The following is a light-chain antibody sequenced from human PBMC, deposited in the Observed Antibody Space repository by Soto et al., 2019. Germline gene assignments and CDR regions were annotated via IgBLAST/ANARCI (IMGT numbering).Light chain of an antibody. J-gene: IGLJ2*01. CDR1: ISDVGGYNY. CDR3: SSYTSSSTSVV. Sequence: QSVLTQPASVSGSPGQSITISCTGTISDVGGYNYVSWYQQHPGKAPKLMIYEVSNRPSGVSNRFSGSKSGNTASLTISGLQAEDEADYYCSSYTSSSTSVVFGGGTKLTVL. V-gene: IGLV2-14*01. CDR2: EVS.